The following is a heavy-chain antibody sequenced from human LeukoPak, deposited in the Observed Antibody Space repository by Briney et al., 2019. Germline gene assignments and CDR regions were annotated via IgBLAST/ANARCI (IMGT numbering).Heavy chain of an antibody. Sequence: SETLSLTCIVSGYSISSGYYWGWIRQPPGKGLEWIGNVHHSGSTYYNPSLKSRVTTSVDTSKNQLSLKLSSVTAADTAVYYCARVPTGYDILTGYHNWFDPWGQGTLVTVSS. CDR1: GYSISSGYY. CDR3: ARVPTGYDILTGYHNWFDP. J-gene: IGHJ5*02. CDR2: VHHSGST. V-gene: IGHV4-38-2*02. D-gene: IGHD3-9*01.